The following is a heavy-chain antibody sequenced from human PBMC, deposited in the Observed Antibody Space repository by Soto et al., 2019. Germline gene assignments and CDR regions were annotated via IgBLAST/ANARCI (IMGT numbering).Heavy chain of an antibody. D-gene: IGHD3-16*01. CDR3: ASPTPSRWVNWYFDL. Sequence: QLQLQESGPGLVKPSETLSLTCTVSGGSISSSSYYWGWIRQPPGKGLEWIGSIYYSGSTYYNPSLKSRVTISVDTSKNQFSLKLSSVTAADTAVYYCASPTPSRWVNWYFDLWGRGTLVTVSS. V-gene: IGHV4-39*01. J-gene: IGHJ2*01. CDR1: GGSISSSSYY. CDR2: IYYSGST.